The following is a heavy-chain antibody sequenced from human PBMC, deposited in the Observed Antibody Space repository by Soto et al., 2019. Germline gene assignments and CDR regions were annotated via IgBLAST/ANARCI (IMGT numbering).Heavy chain of an antibody. CDR1: RFSLDTQG. Sequence: GLASAACRFSLDTQGMAGVRQFPGKGLQWVSSINVSGALTYYIESVKGRFTISRDNSEHTLYLQMNNLEADDTAIYYCGKDTQWLKTDFGTRGPGTMVTRPS. CDR3: GKDTQWLKTDFGT. CDR2: INVSGALT. D-gene: IGHD3-22*01. J-gene: IGHJ4*03. V-gene: IGHV3-23*01.